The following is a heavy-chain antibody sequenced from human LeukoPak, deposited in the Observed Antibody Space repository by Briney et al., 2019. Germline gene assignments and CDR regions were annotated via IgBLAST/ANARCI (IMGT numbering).Heavy chain of an antibody. J-gene: IGHJ6*03. V-gene: IGHV4-4*07. Sequence: SETLSLTCTVSGGSISSYYRSWIRQPAGKGLEWIGRIYTSGSTNYNPSLKSRVTMSVDTSKNQFSLKLSSVTAADTAVYYCAREWRGEFSYYMDVWGKGTTVTVSS. CDR3: AREWRGEFSYYMDV. D-gene: IGHD3-16*02. CDR1: GGSISSYY. CDR2: IYTSGST.